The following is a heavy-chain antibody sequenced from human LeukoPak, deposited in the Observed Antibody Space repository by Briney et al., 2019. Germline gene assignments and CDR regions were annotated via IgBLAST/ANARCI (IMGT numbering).Heavy chain of an antibody. Sequence: GGSLRPSCAASGFTFSSYSMNWVRQAPGKGLEWVSSISSSSYIYYADSVKGRFTISRDNAKNSLYLQMNSLRAEDTAVYYCARGGESMGLRYFDYWGQGTLVTVSS. CDR3: ARGGESMGLRYFDY. CDR2: ISSSSYI. D-gene: IGHD5-12*01. V-gene: IGHV3-21*01. J-gene: IGHJ4*02. CDR1: GFTFSSYS.